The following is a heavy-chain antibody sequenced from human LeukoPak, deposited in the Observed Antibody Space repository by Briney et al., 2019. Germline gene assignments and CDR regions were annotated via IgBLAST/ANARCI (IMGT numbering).Heavy chain of an antibody. CDR1: GYTFTSYG. V-gene: IGHV1-18*01. D-gene: IGHD1-26*01. Sequence: ASVKVSCKASGYTFTSYGISWVRQAPGQGLEWMGWISAYNGNTNYAQKVQGRVTMTTDTPTSTAYMELRSLRSDDTAVYYCARDPQQLVGATGGGFNFWGQGTLVTVSS. J-gene: IGHJ4*02. CDR3: ARDPQQLVGATGGGFNF. CDR2: ISAYNGNT.